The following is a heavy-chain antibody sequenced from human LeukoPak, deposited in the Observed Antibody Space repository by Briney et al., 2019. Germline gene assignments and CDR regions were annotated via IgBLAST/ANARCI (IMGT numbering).Heavy chain of an antibody. D-gene: IGHD3-22*01. V-gene: IGHV3-23*01. J-gene: IGHJ6*02. Sequence: PGGSLRLSCAASGFTFSNYAMSWVRQAPGKGLEWVSAISGGGGSTYYADSVKGRFTISRDNSKNTLYLQMNSLRAEDTAVYYCAKRHYDSSGYHYYGMDVWGQGTTVTVSS. CDR3: AKRHYDSSGYHYYGMDV. CDR1: GFTFSNYA. CDR2: ISGGGGST.